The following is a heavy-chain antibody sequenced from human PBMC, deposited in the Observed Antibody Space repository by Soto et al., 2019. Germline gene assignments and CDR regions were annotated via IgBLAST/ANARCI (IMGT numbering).Heavy chain of an antibody. CDR2: IYNDGTT. CDR3: VRPLPSGQTHARDV. CDR1: GLPVAGSY. Sequence: PGGSLRLSCVASGLPVAGSYMAWVRQAPGKGLEWASVIYNDGTTYYSQSVEGRFTISRDTSKNTLYLQMDGLRDEDTAVYYCVRPLPSGQTHARDVWGQGTTVTVSS. V-gene: IGHV3-53*01. D-gene: IGHD3-10*01. J-gene: IGHJ6*02.